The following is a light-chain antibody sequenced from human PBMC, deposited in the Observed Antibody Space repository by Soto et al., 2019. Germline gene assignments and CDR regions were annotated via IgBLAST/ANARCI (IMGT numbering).Light chain of an antibody. Sequence: QSVLTQPPSASGTPGQRVTISCSGSYSNIGSNYVFWYQQLPGTAPKLLIYTDRQRPSGVPDRFSGSKSGTSASLAISGLRSEDEADYYCAAWDDSLSGRVFGGGTKVTVL. CDR2: TDR. J-gene: IGLJ3*02. CDR1: YSNIGSNY. V-gene: IGLV1-47*02. CDR3: AAWDDSLSGRV.